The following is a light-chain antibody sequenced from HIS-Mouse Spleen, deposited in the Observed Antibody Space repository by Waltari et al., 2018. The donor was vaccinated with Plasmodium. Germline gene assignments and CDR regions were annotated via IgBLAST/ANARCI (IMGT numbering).Light chain of an antibody. V-gene: IGLV3-1*01. Sequence: SYELTQPPSVSVSPGQTASITCSGDKFGEKYACWYQQKPGQSPVLVIYQDSKRPSGIPERFSGSNSGNTATLTISGTQAMDEADYYCQAWDSSTWVFGGGTKLTVL. CDR2: QDS. J-gene: IGLJ3*02. CDR3: QAWDSSTWV. CDR1: KFGEKY.